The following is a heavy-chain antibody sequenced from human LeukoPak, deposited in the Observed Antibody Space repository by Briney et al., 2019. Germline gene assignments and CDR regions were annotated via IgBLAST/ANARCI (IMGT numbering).Heavy chain of an antibody. J-gene: IGHJ4*02. V-gene: IGHV3-30*04. CDR3: ARDGSKGGTMIVVAY. CDR1: GFTFSSYA. CDR2: ISYEGSNK. Sequence: GGSLRLSCAASGFTFSSYAMHWVRQAPGKGLEWVALISYEGSNKYYADSVKGRFTISRDNSKNTLYLQMNSLRGEDTAVYYCARDGSKGGTMIVVAYWGQGTLVTVSS. D-gene: IGHD3-22*01.